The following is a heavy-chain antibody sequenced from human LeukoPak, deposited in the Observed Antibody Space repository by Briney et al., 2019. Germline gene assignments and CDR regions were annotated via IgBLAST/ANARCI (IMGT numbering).Heavy chain of an antibody. D-gene: IGHD3-10*01. CDR2: INPNSGVT. J-gene: IGHJ4*02. CDR1: GYTFTGNY. CDR3: ARAPADSYGPGSPYYFDS. V-gene: IGHV1-2*02. Sequence: ASVKVSCKASGYTFTGNYMHWVRQAPGQGLEWMGWINPNSGVTNYNQKFQGRVTMTRDTSISTAYMELSRLTSDDTAVYYCARAPADSYGPGSPYYFDSWGQGTLVTVSS.